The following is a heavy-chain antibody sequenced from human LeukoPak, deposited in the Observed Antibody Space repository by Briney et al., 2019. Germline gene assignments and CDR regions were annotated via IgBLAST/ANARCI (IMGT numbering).Heavy chain of an antibody. CDR2: ISSSSSYI. CDR1: GFTFSSYS. D-gene: IGHD3-10*01. J-gene: IGHJ6*03. Sequence: PGGSLRLSCAASGFTFSSYSMNWVRQAPGKGLEWVSSISSSSSYIYYADSVKGRFTISRDNAKNSLYLQMNSLRAEDPAVYYCARDPYGSGSGYYMDVWGKGTTVTVSS. CDR3: ARDPYGSGSGYYMDV. V-gene: IGHV3-21*01.